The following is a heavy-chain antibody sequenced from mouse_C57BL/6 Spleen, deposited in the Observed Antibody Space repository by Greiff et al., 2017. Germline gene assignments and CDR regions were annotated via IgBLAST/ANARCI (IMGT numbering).Heavy chain of an antibody. J-gene: IGHJ1*03. CDR2: IYPGDGDT. D-gene: IGHD2-4*01. CDR1: GYAFSSYW. CDR3: ARDYDRYFDV. V-gene: IGHV1-80*01. Sequence: VKLVESGAELVKPGASVKISCKASGYAFSSYWMNWVKQRPGKGLECIGQIYPGDGDTNYNGKFKGKATLTADKSSSTAYMQLSSLTSEDSAVYFCARDYDRYFDVWGTGTTVTVSS.